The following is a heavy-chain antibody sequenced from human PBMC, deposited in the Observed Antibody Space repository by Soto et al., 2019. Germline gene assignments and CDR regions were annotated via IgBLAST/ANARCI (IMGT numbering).Heavy chain of an antibody. V-gene: IGHV3-21*04. J-gene: IGHJ4*02. Sequence: PGGSLRLSCAASGFTFSSYSMNWVRQAPGKGLEWVSSISSSSSTYYADSVKGRFVISRDNSKNTLYLQVNSLRAEDTAVYYCARESQTAPFYYWGQGTLVTVSS. CDR3: ARESQTAPFYY. CDR1: GFTFSSYS. CDR2: ISSSSST. D-gene: IGHD2-21*02.